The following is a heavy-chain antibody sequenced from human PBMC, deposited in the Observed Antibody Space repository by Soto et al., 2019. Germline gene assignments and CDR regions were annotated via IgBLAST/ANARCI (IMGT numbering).Heavy chain of an antibody. J-gene: IGHJ6*02. CDR1: GFTFSSYD. D-gene: IGHD5-12*01. V-gene: IGHV3-13*01. CDR2: IGTAGNT. CDR3: ARVATLGRYYYYGMDV. Sequence: GGSLRLSCAASGFTFSSYDMHWVRQATGKGLEWVSAIGTAGNTYYPGYVKGRFTISRENAKNSLYLQMNCLRAEDTSVYYCARVATLGRYYYYGMDVWGQGTTVTVS.